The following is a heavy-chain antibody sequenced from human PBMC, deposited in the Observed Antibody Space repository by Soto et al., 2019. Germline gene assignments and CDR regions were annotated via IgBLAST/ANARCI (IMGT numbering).Heavy chain of an antibody. V-gene: IGHV4-4*07. CDR2: IYTSGTT. CDR3: AKGYCDHTDYYSF. Sequence: SETLALTCTVSGRSMSGSYWSWIRQPAGERLEWIGRIYTSGTTDFNPSLKGRVTMSVDTSKNQFSLKLTSVTAADTALYYCAKGYCDHTDYYSFWSQGTQDPVSA. J-gene: IGHJ1*01. D-gene: IGHD3-10*01. CDR1: GRSMSGSY.